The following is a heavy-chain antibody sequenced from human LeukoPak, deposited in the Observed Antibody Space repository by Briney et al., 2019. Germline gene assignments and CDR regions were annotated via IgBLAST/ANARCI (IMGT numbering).Heavy chain of an antibody. J-gene: IGHJ4*02. Sequence: PSETLSLTCTVSGGSISSSSYYWGWIRQPPGKGLEWIGSIYYSGSTYYNPSLKSRVTISVDTSKNQFSLKLSSVTAADTAGYYCAFSWTKTKTLDYWGQGTLSPSPQ. CDR2: IYYSGST. V-gene: IGHV4-39*01. CDR3: AFSWTKTKTLDY. D-gene: IGHD3/OR15-3a*01. CDR1: GGSISSSSYY.